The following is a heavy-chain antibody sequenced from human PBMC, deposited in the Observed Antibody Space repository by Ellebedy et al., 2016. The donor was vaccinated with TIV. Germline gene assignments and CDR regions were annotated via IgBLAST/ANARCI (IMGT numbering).Heavy chain of an antibody. V-gene: IGHV3-23*01. CDR3: AKAVGATPRYYFDY. J-gene: IGHJ4*02. CDR1: GFTFSSYA. D-gene: IGHD1-26*01. CDR2: ISSSGDST. Sequence: GESLKISCAASGFTFSSYAMSWVRQAPGKGLEWVSTISSSGDSTYYADSVKGRFTISRDNSKNTLYLQMNSLRAEDTAVYYCAKAVGATPRYYFDYWGQGTLVTVSS.